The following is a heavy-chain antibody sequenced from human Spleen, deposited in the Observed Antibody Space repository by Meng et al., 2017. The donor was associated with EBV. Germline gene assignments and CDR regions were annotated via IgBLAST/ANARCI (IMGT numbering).Heavy chain of an antibody. Sequence: QIALKESGPSLVKPTQTLTLTCSFSGFSLSTSGVGVGWIRQPPGKALEWLALIYWDDDERYSPSLKSRLTITKDTSKNQVVLTVTNMDPVDAATYYCAHIIAARPFDYWGQGTLVTVSS. V-gene: IGHV2-5*02. D-gene: IGHD6-6*01. J-gene: IGHJ4*02. CDR3: AHIIAARPFDY. CDR1: GFSLSTSGVG. CDR2: IYWDDDE.